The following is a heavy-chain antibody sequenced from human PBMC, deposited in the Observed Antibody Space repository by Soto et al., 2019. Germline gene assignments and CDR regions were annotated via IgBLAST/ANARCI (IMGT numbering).Heavy chain of an antibody. CDR2: ISGSGGST. Sequence: EVQLLESGGGLVQPGGSLRLSCAASGFTFSSYALSWVRQAPGKGLEWVSIISGSGGSTFYADSVKGRCTISRDNSKNTLYLQMNNLRAEDAAVYYCAKHFDSGCPGYWGQGTLVTVSS. CDR3: AKHFDSGCPGY. CDR1: GFTFSSYA. V-gene: IGHV3-23*01. D-gene: IGHD6-19*01. J-gene: IGHJ4*02.